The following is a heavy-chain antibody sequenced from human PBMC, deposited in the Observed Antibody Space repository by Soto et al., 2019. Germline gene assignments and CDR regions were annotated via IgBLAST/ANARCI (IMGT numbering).Heavy chain of an antibody. Sequence: PGESLKISCKGSGYSFTSYWIGWVRQMPGKGLEWMGIIYPGDSDTRYSPSFQGQVTISADKSISTAYLQWSSLKASDTAMYYCARDLRPIAVAAPKGPGEAFDIWGQGTMVTVSS. D-gene: IGHD6-19*01. V-gene: IGHV5-51*01. J-gene: IGHJ3*02. CDR3: ARDLRPIAVAAPKGPGEAFDI. CDR2: IYPGDSDT. CDR1: GYSFTSYW.